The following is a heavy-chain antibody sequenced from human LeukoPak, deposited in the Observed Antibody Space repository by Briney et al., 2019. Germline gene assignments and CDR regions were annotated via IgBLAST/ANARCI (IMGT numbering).Heavy chain of an antibody. CDR1: ACTFSSYW. V-gene: IGHV3-74*01. J-gene: IGHJ4*02. CDR2: INSGGSST. Sequence: GGSLRLSCTASACTFSSYWMHWVRQAPGKGLVWVSHINSGGSSTSYADSVKGRFTISRDNAKNTLYLQMNSLRAEDTAVYYCARDRYSSAWYEEWGQGTLVTVSS. CDR3: ARDRYSSAWYEE. D-gene: IGHD6-19*01.